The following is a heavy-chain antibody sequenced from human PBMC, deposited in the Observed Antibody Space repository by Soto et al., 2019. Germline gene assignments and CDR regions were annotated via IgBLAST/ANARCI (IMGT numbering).Heavy chain of an antibody. CDR2: IKQDGSEK. J-gene: IGHJ4*02. D-gene: IGHD6-19*01. CDR1: GFTFSSYW. V-gene: IGHV3-7*05. CDR3: ARVEGSSGWMDYFDY. Sequence: EVQLVESGGGLVQPGGSLRLSCAASGFTFSSYWMSWVRQAPGKGLEWVANIKQDGSEKYYVDSVKGRFTISRDHAKNSLYLQMNSLRAEDTAVYYCARVEGSSGWMDYFDYWGQGTLVTVSS.